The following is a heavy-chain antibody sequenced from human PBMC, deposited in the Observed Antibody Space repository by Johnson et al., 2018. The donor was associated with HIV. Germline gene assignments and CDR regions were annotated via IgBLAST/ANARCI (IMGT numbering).Heavy chain of an antibody. CDR1: GFTVSNNY. V-gene: IGHV3-66*01. D-gene: IGHD6-6*01. CDR3: ARAERSSSGVDAFDI. Sequence: VQLVESGGGVVQPGRSLRLSCAASGFTVSNNYMSWVRQAPGKGLEWVSVIYSGGSTYYADSVKCRFTISRDNSKNTLYLQMNSVRAEDTAVYYCARAERSSSGVDAFDIWGQGTMVTVSS. J-gene: IGHJ3*02. CDR2: IYSGGST.